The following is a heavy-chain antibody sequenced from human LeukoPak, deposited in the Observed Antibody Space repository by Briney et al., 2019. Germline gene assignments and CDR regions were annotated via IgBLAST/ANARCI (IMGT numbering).Heavy chain of an antibody. D-gene: IGHD3-9*01. CDR2: INHSGST. J-gene: IGHJ6*02. Sequence: SETLSLTCAVYGGSFSGYYWSWIRQPPGNGLEWIGEINHSGSTNYNPSLKSRVTISVDTSKNQFSLKLSSVTAADTAAYYCARVTISYGMDVWGQGTTVTVSS. CDR1: GGSFSGYY. V-gene: IGHV4-34*01. CDR3: ARVTISYGMDV.